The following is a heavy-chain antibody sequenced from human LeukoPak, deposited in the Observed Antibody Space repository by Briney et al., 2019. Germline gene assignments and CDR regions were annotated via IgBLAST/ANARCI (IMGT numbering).Heavy chain of an antibody. CDR1: GGSISSSSYY. V-gene: IGHV4-39*01. D-gene: IGHD3-16*02. CDR3: ARQYDYVWGSYRFALGY. CDR2: IYYSGST. J-gene: IGHJ4*02. Sequence: SETLSLTCTVSGGSISSSSYYWGWIRQPPGKGLEWIGSIYYSGSTYYNPSLKSRVTISVDTSKNQFSLKLSSVTAADTAVCYCARQYDYVWGSYRFALGYWGQGTLVTVSS.